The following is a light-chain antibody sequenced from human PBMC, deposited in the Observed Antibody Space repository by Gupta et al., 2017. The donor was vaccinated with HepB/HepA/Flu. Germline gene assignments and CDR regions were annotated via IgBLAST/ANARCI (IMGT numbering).Light chain of an antibody. J-gene: IGLJ1*01. CDR2: DVS. Sequence: QSALTQPRSVSGSPGPSVTISCTGTSSDVGGYNYVSWYQQRPGKAPKLMIYDVSERPSGVPDRFSGSKSGNAASLTISGLQADDEADYYCCSYAGSYSYVFGTGTKVTVL. V-gene: IGLV2-11*01. CDR1: SSDVGGYNY. CDR3: CSYAGSYSYV.